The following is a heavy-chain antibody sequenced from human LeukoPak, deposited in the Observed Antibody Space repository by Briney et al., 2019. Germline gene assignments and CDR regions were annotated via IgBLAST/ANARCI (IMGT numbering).Heavy chain of an antibody. J-gene: IGHJ4*02. CDR1: GYTFTSYD. D-gene: IGHD6-19*01. V-gene: IGHV1-8*01. CDR3: ARDIAVAGEPDY. CDR2: MNPNSGNT. Sequence: ASVKVSCKASGYTFTSYDINWVRQATGQGLEWMGWMNPNSGNTGYAPKFQGRVTPTTDTSTSTAHMDLRSLRSDDTAVYYCARDIAVAGEPDYWGQGTLVTVSS.